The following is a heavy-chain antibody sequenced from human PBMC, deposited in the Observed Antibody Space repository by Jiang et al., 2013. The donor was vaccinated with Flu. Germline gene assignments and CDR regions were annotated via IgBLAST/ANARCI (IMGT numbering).Heavy chain of an antibody. CDR3: ARGCRTGGTCPPFDY. Sequence: GLVKPSETLSLTCTVSGDSISTYYWSWIRQPPGKGLEWIGYIYYFGSTNYNPSLKSRVTISVDTSKNQFSLKLSSVTAADTAVYYCARGCRTGGTCPPFDYWGQGTLVTVSS. CDR2: IYYFGST. CDR1: GDSISTYY. J-gene: IGHJ4*02. V-gene: IGHV4-59*01. D-gene: IGHD2-15*01.